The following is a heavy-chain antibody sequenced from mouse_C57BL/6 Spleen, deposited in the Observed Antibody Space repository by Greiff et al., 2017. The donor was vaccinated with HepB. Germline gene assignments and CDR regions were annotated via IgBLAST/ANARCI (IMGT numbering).Heavy chain of an antibody. CDR2: INPSNGGT. Sequence: QVQLQQPGTELVKPGASVKLSCTASGYTFTSYWMHWVKQRPGQGLEWIGNINPSNGGTNYNEKFKSKATLTVDKSSSTAYMQLSSLTSEDSAVYYCARSLIYYYGSSDYFDYWGQGTTLTVSS. D-gene: IGHD1-1*01. J-gene: IGHJ2*01. CDR1: GYTFTSYW. V-gene: IGHV1-53*01. CDR3: ARSLIYYYGSSDYFDY.